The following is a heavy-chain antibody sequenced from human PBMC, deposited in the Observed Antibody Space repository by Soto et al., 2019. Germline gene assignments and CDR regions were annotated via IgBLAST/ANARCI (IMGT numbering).Heavy chain of an antibody. V-gene: IGHV3-74*01. Sequence: GALLLSCSASGCTFRSYWMHGVRQAPGKGLVWVSHINSDGSSTTYADSVKGRFTISRDNAKNTLYLQMNSLRAEDTAVYFCARSQGGNYHFDYWGQGTLVTVYS. CDR1: GCTFRSYW. J-gene: IGHJ4*02. CDR2: INSDGSST. CDR3: ARSQGGNYHFDY. D-gene: IGHD1-26*01.